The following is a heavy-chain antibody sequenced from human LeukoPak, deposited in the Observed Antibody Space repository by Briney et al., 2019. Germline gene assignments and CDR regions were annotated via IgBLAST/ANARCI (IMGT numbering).Heavy chain of an antibody. Sequence: QSGGSLRLSCAASGFTFSSYAMSWVRQAPGKGLEWVAVIWYDGSKKYYADSVKGRFTISRDNSENTLYLQINSLRAEDTAVYYCARYTGFESNGYYSSWGQGTLVTVSS. CDR2: IWYDGSKK. CDR3: ARYTGFESNGYYSS. D-gene: IGHD3-22*01. CDR1: GFTFSSYA. J-gene: IGHJ4*02. V-gene: IGHV3-33*08.